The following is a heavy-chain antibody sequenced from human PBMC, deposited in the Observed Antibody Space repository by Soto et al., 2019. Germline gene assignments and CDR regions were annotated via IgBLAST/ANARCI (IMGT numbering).Heavy chain of an antibody. V-gene: IGHV3-7*01. J-gene: IGHJ3*02. CDR1: GFTFSSYW. Sequence: GGSLRLSCAASGFTFSSYWMSWVRQAPGKGLEWVANIKQDGSEKYYVDSVKGRFTIPRDNAKNSLYLQMNSLRAEDTAVYYCARHDFNDAFDIWGQGTMVTVSS. CDR2: IKQDGSEK. D-gene: IGHD2-21*02. CDR3: ARHDFNDAFDI.